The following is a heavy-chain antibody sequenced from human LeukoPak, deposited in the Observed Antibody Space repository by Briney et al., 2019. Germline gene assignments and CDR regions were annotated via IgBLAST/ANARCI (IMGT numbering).Heavy chain of an antibody. V-gene: IGHV3-23*01. CDR3: AKDLGHGQLEYRLCDY. Sequence: GGSLRLPCAASGYTFSSYAMRWVRQAPGKGLEWVSAISGSGGSTYYADSVKGRFTISRDNSKNTLYLQMNSLRAEDTAVYYCAKDLGHGQLEYRLCDYWGQGTLVTVSS. CDR1: GYTFSSYA. D-gene: IGHD6-13*01. J-gene: IGHJ4*02. CDR2: ISGSGGST.